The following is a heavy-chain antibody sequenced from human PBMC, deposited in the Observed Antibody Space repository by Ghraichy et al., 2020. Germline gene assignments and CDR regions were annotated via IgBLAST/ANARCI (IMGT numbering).Heavy chain of an antibody. Sequence: GESLNISCAASGFTFSSYGMHWVRQAPGKGLEWVAVISYDGSNKYYADSVKGRFTISRDNSKNTLYLQMNSLRAEDTAVYYCARTYYYDSSGLHPWGQGTLVTVSS. CDR2: ISYDGSNK. J-gene: IGHJ5*02. D-gene: IGHD3-22*01. CDR3: ARTYYYDSSGLHP. CDR1: GFTFSSYG. V-gene: IGHV3-30*03.